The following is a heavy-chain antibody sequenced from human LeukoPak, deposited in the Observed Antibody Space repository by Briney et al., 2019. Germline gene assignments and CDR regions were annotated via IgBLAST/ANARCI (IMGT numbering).Heavy chain of an antibody. CDR2: IYSGGTT. V-gene: IGHV3-53*01. J-gene: IGHJ4*02. CDR1: GFTVSSSY. Sequence: GGSLRLSCAASGFTVSSSYMSWVRQAPEKGLEWVSVIYSGGTTYYADSVKGRFTISTDNSMNALYLQMNSLRAEDTALYYCARGHIGTYHYFDYWGQGTLVTVSS. CDR3: ARGHIGTYHYFDY. D-gene: IGHD1-26*01.